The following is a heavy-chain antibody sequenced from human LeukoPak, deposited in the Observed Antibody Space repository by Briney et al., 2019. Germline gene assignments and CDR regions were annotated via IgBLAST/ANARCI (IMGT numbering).Heavy chain of an antibody. J-gene: IGHJ4*02. CDR1: GYTFTSYA. Sequence: GASVKVSCKASGYTFTSYAMNWVRQAPGQGLEWMGWINTNTGNPTYAQGFTGRFVFSLDTSVSTAYLQISSLKAEDTAVYYCARETYNYDSSGYYYPRLDYWGQGTLVTVSS. CDR3: ARETYNYDSSGYYYPRLDY. D-gene: IGHD3-22*01. CDR2: INTNTGNP. V-gene: IGHV7-4-1*02.